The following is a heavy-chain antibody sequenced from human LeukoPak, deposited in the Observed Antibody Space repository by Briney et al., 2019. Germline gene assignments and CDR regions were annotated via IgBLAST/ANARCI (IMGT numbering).Heavy chain of an antibody. V-gene: IGHV3-7*01. J-gene: IGHJ6*02. Sequence: GGPLRLSCAASGFTFSSSWMSWVRQAPGKGLDWVANIKKDGSEKYYVDSVKGRFTISRDNAKNSLYLQMNSLRSEDTAVYYCARADYGGNAGWGNHYYGMDVWGQGTTVTVSS. CDR2: IKKDGSEK. D-gene: IGHD4-23*01. CDR1: GFTFSSSW. CDR3: ARADYGGNAGWGNHYYGMDV.